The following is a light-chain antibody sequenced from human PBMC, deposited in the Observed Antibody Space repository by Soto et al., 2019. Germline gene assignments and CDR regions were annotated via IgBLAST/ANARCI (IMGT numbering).Light chain of an antibody. Sequence: QSVLTQPASVSGSPGQSITISCTGTSSDVGGYEYVSWYQQHPAKAPKLMIYEVSNRPSGVSNRFSGSKSGNTASLTISGLQAEDEADYYCSLYTSENTYVFGTGTKVTVL. CDR2: EVS. CDR3: SLYTSENTYV. V-gene: IGLV2-14*01. CDR1: SSDVGGYEY. J-gene: IGLJ1*01.